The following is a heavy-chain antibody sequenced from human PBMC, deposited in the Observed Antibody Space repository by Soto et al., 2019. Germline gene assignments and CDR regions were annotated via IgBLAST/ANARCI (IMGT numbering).Heavy chain of an antibody. CDR1: GYSFTSYW. CDR3: ARHYGDYYYGMDV. CDR2: IYPGDSDT. V-gene: IGHV5-51*01. Sequence: PGESRKISCXGSGYSFTSYWIGWVRQMPGKGLEWMGIIYPGDSDTRYSPSFQGQVTISADKSISTAYLQWSSLKASDTAMYYCARHYGDYYYGMDVWGRGTTVTVSS. J-gene: IGHJ6*02. D-gene: IGHD4-17*01.